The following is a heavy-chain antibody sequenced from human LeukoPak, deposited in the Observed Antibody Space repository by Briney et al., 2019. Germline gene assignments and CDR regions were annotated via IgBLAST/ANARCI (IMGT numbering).Heavy chain of an antibody. J-gene: IGHJ4*02. CDR1: GGSISSYY. Sequence: SETLSLTCTVSGGSISSYYWSWIRQPAGKGLEWIGRIYTSGSTNYNPSLKSRVTMSVDTSKNQFSLKLSSVTAADTAVYYCARDRNYYDSSGPIFDYWGQGTLVTVSS. D-gene: IGHD3-22*01. CDR3: ARDRNYYDSSGPIFDY. V-gene: IGHV4-4*07. CDR2: IYTSGST.